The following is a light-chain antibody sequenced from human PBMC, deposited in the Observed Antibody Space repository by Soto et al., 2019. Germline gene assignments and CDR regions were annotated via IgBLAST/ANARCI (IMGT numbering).Light chain of an antibody. J-gene: IGKJ3*01. Sequence: EIVLTQSPGTLSLSPGERATLSCRASQSVSSSYLAWYQQKPGQAPRLLIYGASSRATGIPDRFSGSGSGTDVTLTISRLGPEDFAVSYCQQYGSLPFTFGPGTKVDIK. CDR3: QQYGSLPFT. CDR2: GAS. CDR1: QSVSSSY. V-gene: IGKV3-20*01.